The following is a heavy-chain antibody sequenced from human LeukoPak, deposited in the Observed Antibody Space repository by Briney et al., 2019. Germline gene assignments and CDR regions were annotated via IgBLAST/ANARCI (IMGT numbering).Heavy chain of an antibody. D-gene: IGHD6-6*01. CDR2: ISSSSTSSTI. J-gene: IGHJ4*02. CDR3: AKDKGVGIAAR. CDR1: GFTFSSYS. Sequence: PGGSLRLSCAASGFTFSSYSMNWVRQAPGKGLDWVSYISSSSTSSTIYYADSVKGRFTISRDNSKNSLYLQMNSLRTEDTALYYCAKDKGVGIAARGGQGTLVTVSS. V-gene: IGHV3-48*04.